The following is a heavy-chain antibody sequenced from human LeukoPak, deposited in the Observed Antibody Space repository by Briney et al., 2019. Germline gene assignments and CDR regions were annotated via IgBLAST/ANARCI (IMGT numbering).Heavy chain of an antibody. CDR1: GFTFSSYG. V-gene: IGHV3-33*01. D-gene: IGHD1-26*01. Sequence: PGGSLRLSCGASGFTFSSYGMHWVRQAPGKGLEWVAVIWYDGSNKYYADSLKGRFTISRDNSKNTLYLQMNSLRAEDTAVYYSAVGSYLGRNFDYWGQGTLVTVSS. CDR2: IWYDGSNK. J-gene: IGHJ4*02. CDR3: AVGSYLGRNFDY.